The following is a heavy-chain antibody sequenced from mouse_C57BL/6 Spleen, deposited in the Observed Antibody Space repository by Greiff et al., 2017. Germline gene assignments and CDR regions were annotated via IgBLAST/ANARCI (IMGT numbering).Heavy chain of an antibody. Sequence: VKLQQSGPGLVQPSQSLSITCTVSGFSLTSYGVHWVRQSPGKGLEWLGVIWSGGSTDYNAAFVSRLSISKDNSKSQVFFKMNSLKAADTAIYYCARKYDTEGYAMDYWGQGTSVTVSS. J-gene: IGHJ4*01. V-gene: IGHV2-2*01. CDR1: GFSLTSYG. CDR2: IWSGGST. CDR3: ARKYDTEGYAMDY. D-gene: IGHD2-3*01.